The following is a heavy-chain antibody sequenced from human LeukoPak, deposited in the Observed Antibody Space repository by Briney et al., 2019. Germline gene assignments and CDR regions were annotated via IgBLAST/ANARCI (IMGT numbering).Heavy chain of an antibody. J-gene: IGHJ4*02. CDR1: GFTFSSYA. CDR2: ISYDGSNK. V-gene: IGHV3-30-3*01. D-gene: IGHD6-6*01. Sequence: GGSLRLSCAASGFTFSSYAMHWVRQAPGNGLEWVAVISYDGSNKYYADSVKGRFTISRDNSKNTLYLQMNSLRAEDTAVYYCAREAARVTLDYWGQGTLVTVSS. CDR3: AREAARVTLDY.